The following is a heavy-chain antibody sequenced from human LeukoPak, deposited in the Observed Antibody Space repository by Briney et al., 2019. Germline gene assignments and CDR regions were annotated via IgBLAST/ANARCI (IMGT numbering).Heavy chain of an antibody. D-gene: IGHD6-19*01. CDR2: ISSSSSYI. V-gene: IGHV3-21*01. Sequence: PGGSLXXXXXXXXFTFSSXSXXWVSQAPGKGXEXVXSISSSSSYIYYADSVKGGFTISRDKEKKSLYMQMNRLRAQDTAVYYCARDRFFSGWNRGYYWGQGTLVTVSS. CDR1: XFTFSSXS. J-gene: IGHJ4*02. CDR3: ARDRFFSGWNRGYY.